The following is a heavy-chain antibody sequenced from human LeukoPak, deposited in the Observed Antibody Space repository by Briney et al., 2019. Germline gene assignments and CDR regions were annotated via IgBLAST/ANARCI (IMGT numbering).Heavy chain of an antibody. J-gene: IGHJ6*04. CDR2: INAGNGNT. CDR1: GYTFTSYA. Sequence: GASVKVSCKASGYTFTSYAMHWVRQAPGQRLEWMGWINAGNGNTKYSQKFQGRVTITRDTSASTAYMELSSLRSEDTAVYYCARALPQYCSSTSCYNTYYYYGMDVWGKGTTVTVSS. CDR3: ARALPQYCSSTSCYNTYYYYGMDV. D-gene: IGHD2-2*02. V-gene: IGHV1-3*01.